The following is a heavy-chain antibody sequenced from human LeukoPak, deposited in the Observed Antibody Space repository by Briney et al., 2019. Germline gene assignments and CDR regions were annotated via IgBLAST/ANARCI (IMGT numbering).Heavy chain of an antibody. J-gene: IGHJ3*02. Sequence: GGSLRLSCATSGFTFSSYSMNWVRQAPGKGLEWVSSISSSSSYIYYADSVKGRFTISRDNAKNSLYLQMNSLRAEDTAVYYCARGLSSSQRGGTDAFDIWGQGTMVAVSS. D-gene: IGHD6-6*01. V-gene: IGHV3-21*01. CDR2: ISSSSSYI. CDR1: GFTFSSYS. CDR3: ARGLSSSQRGGTDAFDI.